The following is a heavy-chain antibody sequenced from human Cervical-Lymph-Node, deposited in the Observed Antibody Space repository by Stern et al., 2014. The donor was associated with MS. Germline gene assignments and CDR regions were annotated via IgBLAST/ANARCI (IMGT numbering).Heavy chain of an antibody. D-gene: IGHD2-2*01. Sequence: VQLLESGAEVKRPGSSVKVSCKASGDTFISYSFSWVRQAPGQGLEWMGGITPLFGTTIYAQQLQGRVTITADESSSTVFLELTSLTSQDTALYYCARGGVVPADTTWFDPWGQGTPVTVSS. CDR3: ARGGVVPADTTWFDP. CDR1: GDTFISYS. CDR2: ITPLFGTT. J-gene: IGHJ5*02. V-gene: IGHV1-69*01.